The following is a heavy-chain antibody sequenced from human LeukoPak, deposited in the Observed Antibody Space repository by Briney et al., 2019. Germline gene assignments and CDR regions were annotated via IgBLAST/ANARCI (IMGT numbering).Heavy chain of an antibody. Sequence: SGGSLRLSCAASGFTFSSYAMSWVRQAPGKGLEWVSAISGSGGSTYYADSVKGRFTISRDNSKHTLYLQMNSLRAEDTAVYYCAKDDTPMIVVVITTFSYWGQGTLVTVSS. CDR1: GFTFSSYA. V-gene: IGHV3-23*01. D-gene: IGHD3-22*01. CDR2: ISGSGGST. J-gene: IGHJ4*02. CDR3: AKDDTPMIVVVITTFSY.